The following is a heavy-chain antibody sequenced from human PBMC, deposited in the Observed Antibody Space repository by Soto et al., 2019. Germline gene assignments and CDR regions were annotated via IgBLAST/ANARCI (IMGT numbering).Heavy chain of an antibody. CDR2: INPSGGST. V-gene: IGHV1-46*01. D-gene: IGHD6-19*01. J-gene: IGHJ4*02. CDR1: GYTFTSYY. CDR3: VRDGRSSYSSAWYYFDY. Sequence: QVQLVQSGAEVKKPGASVKVSCKASGYTFTSYYMHWVRQAPGQGLEWMGIINPSGGSTSYAQKFQGRVTMTRDTSTSTVYMELSSLRSEDTAVYYCVRDGRSSYSSAWYYFDYWGQGTLVTVSS.